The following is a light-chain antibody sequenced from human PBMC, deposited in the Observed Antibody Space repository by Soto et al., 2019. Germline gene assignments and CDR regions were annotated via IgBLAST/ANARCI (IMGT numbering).Light chain of an antibody. CDR3: AAWDDSLNGVV. CDR1: SSNIGSDS. J-gene: IGLJ2*01. Sequence: QAVVTQAPSASGTPGQRVTISCSGSSSNIGSDSVNWYQQLPGTAPRLLIYNNNQRPSGVPDRFSGSKSGTSASLAISGLQSEDEADYYCAAWDDSLNGVVFGGGTKVTVL. CDR2: NNN. V-gene: IGLV1-44*01.